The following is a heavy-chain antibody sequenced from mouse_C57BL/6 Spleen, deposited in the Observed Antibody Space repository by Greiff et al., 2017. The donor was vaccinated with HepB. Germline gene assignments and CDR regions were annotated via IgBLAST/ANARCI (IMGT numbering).Heavy chain of an antibody. V-gene: IGHV1-15*01. CDR3: TRPGAMDY. Sequence: VQLVESGAELVRPGASVTLSCKASGYTFTDYEMHWVKQTPVHGLEWIGAIDPETGGTAYNQKFKGKAILTADKSSSTAYMELRSLTSEDSAVYYCTRPGAMDYWGQGTSVTVSS. CDR1: GYTFTDYE. CDR2: IDPETGGT. J-gene: IGHJ4*01.